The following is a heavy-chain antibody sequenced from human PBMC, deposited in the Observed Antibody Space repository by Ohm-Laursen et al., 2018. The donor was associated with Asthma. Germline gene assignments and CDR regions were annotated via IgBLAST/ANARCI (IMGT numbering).Heavy chain of an antibody. Sequence: GAPVKVSCKASGYTFTSYAMNWVRQAPGQGLEWMGGINPVFGTTTYPQKFQDRVTITADDSTSTVYMELSSLRSEDTAVYYCARKAGSCSSRTCYSLDFWGQGTLVTVSS. D-gene: IGHD2-15*01. J-gene: IGHJ4*02. CDR2: INPVFGTT. CDR1: GYTFTSYA. V-gene: IGHV1-69*13. CDR3: ARKAGSCSSRTCYSLDF.